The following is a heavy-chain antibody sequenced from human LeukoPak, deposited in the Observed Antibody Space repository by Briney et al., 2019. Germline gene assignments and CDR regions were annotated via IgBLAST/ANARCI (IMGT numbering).Heavy chain of an antibody. J-gene: IGHJ4*02. V-gene: IGHV4-34*01. D-gene: IGHD5-24*01. CDR2: INHSGSA. CDR1: GGSFSGYF. CDR3: ARGWGMATTNWGY. Sequence: SETLYVTCAAYGGSFSGYFWTWIRQPPRKRLHWIGEINHSGSANNNPSLRSRVTVSVDTSKNQFSLRLTSVTAADTAVYYCARGWGMATTNWGYWSQGTLVTVSS.